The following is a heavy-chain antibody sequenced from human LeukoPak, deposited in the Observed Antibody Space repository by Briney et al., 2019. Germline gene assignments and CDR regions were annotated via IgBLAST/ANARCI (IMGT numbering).Heavy chain of an antibody. CDR3: AELGITMIGGV. V-gene: IGHV3-48*04. J-gene: IGHJ6*04. Sequence: GGSLRLSCAASGFTFSSYGMSWVRQAPGKGLEWVSYISSSGSTIYYADSVKGRFTISRDNAKNSLYLQMNSLRAEDTAIYYCAELGITMIGGVWGKGTTVTISS. CDR2: ISSSGSTI. CDR1: GFTFSSYG. D-gene: IGHD3-10*02.